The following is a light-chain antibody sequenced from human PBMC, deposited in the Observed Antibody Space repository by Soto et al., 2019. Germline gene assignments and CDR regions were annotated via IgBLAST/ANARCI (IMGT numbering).Light chain of an antibody. V-gene: IGKV3-15*01. CDR1: QSIRSN. Sequence: ELVMTQSPDTLSVSPGEGPTLSCRFSQSIRSNLAWYQQRPGQAPRLLMYGASTRADGIPARFTGSGSGTEFTLTISSLQSEDLALYYCQQYHIWPPWTSGQGTKVDIK. CDR3: QQYHIWPPWT. J-gene: IGKJ1*01. CDR2: GAS.